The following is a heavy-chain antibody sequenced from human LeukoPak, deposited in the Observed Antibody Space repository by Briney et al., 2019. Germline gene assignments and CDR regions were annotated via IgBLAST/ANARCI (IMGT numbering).Heavy chain of an antibody. CDR1: RFTFTNFA. CDR3: ARESGGDLGEAFDI. V-gene: IGHV3-23*01. Sequence: GGSLRLSCAASRFTFTNFAMKWVRQAPGKGLEWVADISGGGEHTFYADSVKGRFTISSDNSKDTLHLQMNILRPEDTALYYCARESGGDLGEAFDIWGQGTMVTVS. CDR2: ISGGGEHT. J-gene: IGHJ3*02. D-gene: IGHD1-26*01.